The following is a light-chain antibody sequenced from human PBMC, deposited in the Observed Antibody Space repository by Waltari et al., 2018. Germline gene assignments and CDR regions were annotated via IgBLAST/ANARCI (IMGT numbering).Light chain of an antibody. V-gene: IGLV3-19*01. Sequence: SSELPQDPAVSVALGQTVRFTCPGDSLRTSYASWYQLKPGQAPVLVIYGKDKRPSGIPDRISGYSSGTTSSLTITGAQAEDEADYYCSSRNGRANQVVFAGGTKVTVL. CDR2: GKD. CDR3: SSRNGRANQVV. J-gene: IGLJ3*02. CDR1: SLRTSY.